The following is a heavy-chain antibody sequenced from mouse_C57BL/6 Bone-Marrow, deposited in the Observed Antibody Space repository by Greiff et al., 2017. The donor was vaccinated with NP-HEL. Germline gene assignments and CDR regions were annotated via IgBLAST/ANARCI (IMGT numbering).Heavy chain of an antibody. V-gene: IGHV1-19*01. J-gene: IGHJ3*01. D-gene: IGHD4-1*01. CDR2: INPYNGGT. CDR1: GYTFTDYY. CDR3: ARASAGTGAWFTY. Sequence: VQLQQSGPVLVKPGASVKMSCKASGYTFTDYYMNWVKQSHGKSLEWIGVINPYNGGTSYNQKFKGKATLTVDKSSSTAYMELNSLTSEDSAVYYCARASAGTGAWFTYWGQGTLVTVSA.